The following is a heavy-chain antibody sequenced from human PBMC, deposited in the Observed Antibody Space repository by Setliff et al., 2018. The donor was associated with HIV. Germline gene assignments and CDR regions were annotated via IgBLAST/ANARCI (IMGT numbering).Heavy chain of an antibody. Sequence: SETLSLTCTVSGGSISSYYWSWIRQPPGKGLEWIGYIYYSGSTKYNPSLKSRVTISVDTSKNQFSLKLSSVTAADTAVYYCARACRSGYDYFHYFDSWGQGTLVTVSS. CDR3: ARACRSGYDYFHYFDS. CDR2: IYYSGST. CDR1: GGSISSYY. V-gene: IGHV4-59*01. J-gene: IGHJ4*02. D-gene: IGHD5-12*01.